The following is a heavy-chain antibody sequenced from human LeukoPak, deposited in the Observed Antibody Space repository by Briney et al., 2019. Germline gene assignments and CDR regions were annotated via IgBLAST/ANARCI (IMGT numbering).Heavy chain of an antibody. D-gene: IGHD2-2*01. CDR2: FDPEDGET. V-gene: IGHV1-24*01. CDR3: ARGGSTIVVVPASNLPSDY. J-gene: IGHJ4*02. Sequence: GASVKVSCKVSGYTLTELSMHWVRQAPGKGLEWMGGFDPEDGETIYAQKFQGRVTMTEDTSTDTAYMELSSLRSEDTAVYYCARGGSTIVVVPASNLPSDYWGQGTLVTVSS. CDR1: GYTLTELS.